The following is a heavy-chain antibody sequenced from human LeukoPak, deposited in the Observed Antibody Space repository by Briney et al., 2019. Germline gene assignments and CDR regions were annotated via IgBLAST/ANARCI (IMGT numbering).Heavy chain of an antibody. J-gene: IGHJ4*02. CDR1: GGSISSYY. CDR2: ISYSGST. Sequence: PSETLSLTCTVSGGSISSYYWSWIRQPPGKGLEWIGYISYSGSTNYNPSLKSRVTISVDTSKNQFSLKLSSVTAADTAVFYCAREHERGYRYGYDYWGRGTLVTVSS. D-gene: IGHD5-18*01. CDR3: AREHERGYRYGYDY. V-gene: IGHV4-59*01.